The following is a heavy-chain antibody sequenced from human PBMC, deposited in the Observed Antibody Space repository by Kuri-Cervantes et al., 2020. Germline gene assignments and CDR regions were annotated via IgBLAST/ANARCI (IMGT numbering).Heavy chain of an antibody. D-gene: IGHD2-15*01. CDR3: ASGHCSGGSCYSNY. Sequence: SETLSLTCTVSGGSITSYYWNWIRQPPGKGLEWIGYIYYNGITNYNPSLKSRVTISVDTSKNQFSLKLSSVTAADTAVYYCASGHCSGGSCYSNYWGQGTLVTVSS. CDR1: GGSITSYY. CDR2: IYYNGIT. V-gene: IGHV4-59*13. J-gene: IGHJ4*02.